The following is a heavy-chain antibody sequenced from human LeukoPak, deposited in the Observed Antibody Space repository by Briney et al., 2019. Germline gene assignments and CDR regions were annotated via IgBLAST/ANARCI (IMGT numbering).Heavy chain of an antibody. CDR1: GFNVRDHF. D-gene: IGHD3-22*01. V-gene: IGHV3-23*01. CDR2: ISGSGGST. Sequence: PGGSLRLSCAGIGFNVRDHFMTWVRQAPGKGLEWVSAISGSGGSTYYADSVKGRFTISRDNSKNTLYLQMNSLRAEDTAVYYCAKVFRDSSGYYIFDYWGQGTLVTVSS. J-gene: IGHJ4*02. CDR3: AKVFRDSSGYYIFDY.